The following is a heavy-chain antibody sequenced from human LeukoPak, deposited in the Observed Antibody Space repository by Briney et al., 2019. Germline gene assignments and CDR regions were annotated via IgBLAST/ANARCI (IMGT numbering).Heavy chain of an antibody. J-gene: IGHJ6*02. Sequence: GASVKVSCKASGGTFSSYAISWVRQAPGQGLEWMGGIIPMFGTANYAQKFQGRGTITADESTSTAYMELSSLRSEDTAVYYCARVYHSGGGYCSSTSCYYYYGMDVWGQGTTVTVSS. D-gene: IGHD2-2*01. CDR2: IIPMFGTA. CDR1: GGTFSSYA. V-gene: IGHV1-69*13. CDR3: ARVYHSGGGYCSSTSCYYYYGMDV.